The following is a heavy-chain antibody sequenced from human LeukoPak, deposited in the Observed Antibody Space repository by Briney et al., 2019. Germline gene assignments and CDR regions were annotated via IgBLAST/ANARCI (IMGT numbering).Heavy chain of an antibody. CDR1: GFTFSSYW. CDR2: INSDGTST. Sequence: GGSLRLSCAASGFTFSSYWMHWVRQAPGKGLVWVSRINSDGTSTNYADAVKGRFTISRDNAENTLYLQMNSLRPEDTAVYYCARDRIYDSNKQGWFDPWGQGILVTVSS. V-gene: IGHV3-74*01. D-gene: IGHD3-22*01. CDR3: ARDRIYDSNKQGWFDP. J-gene: IGHJ5*02.